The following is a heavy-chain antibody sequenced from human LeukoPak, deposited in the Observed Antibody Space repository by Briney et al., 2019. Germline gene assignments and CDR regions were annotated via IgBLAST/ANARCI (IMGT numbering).Heavy chain of an antibody. CDR1: GFTFSGYY. D-gene: IGHD1-26*01. V-gene: IGHV3-11*01. J-gene: IGHJ4*02. CDR2: ISSSGSTM. CDR3: GRDGSGSPDH. Sequence: GGSLRLSCAASGFTFSGYYMSWIRQAPGKGLEWLSYISSSGSTMYYADSVKGRFTISRDNAKNSLYLQMNSLRAEDTAVYYCGRDGSGSPDHWGQGTLVTVSS.